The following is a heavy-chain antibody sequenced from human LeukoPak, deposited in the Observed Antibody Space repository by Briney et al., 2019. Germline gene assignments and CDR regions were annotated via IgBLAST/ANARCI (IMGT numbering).Heavy chain of an antibody. D-gene: IGHD3-3*01. Sequence: SETLSLTCAVSGGSISSYYWNWIRQPPGRGLEWIGYIYYSGSTNYNPSLKSRVTMSVDTSKNQFSLKLSSVTAADTAVYYCARGVTIFGVIYFDYRGQGSLVTVSS. V-gene: IGHV4-59*01. CDR2: IYYSGST. J-gene: IGHJ4*02. CDR3: ARGVTIFGVIYFDY. CDR1: GGSISSYY.